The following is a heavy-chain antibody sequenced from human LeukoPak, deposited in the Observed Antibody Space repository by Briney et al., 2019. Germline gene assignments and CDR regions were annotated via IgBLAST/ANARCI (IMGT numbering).Heavy chain of an antibody. CDR2: ISHSGTS. V-gene: IGHV4-31*11. D-gene: IGHD1-14*01. CDR1: GGSLSSGGYF. J-gene: IGHJ3*02. Sequence: PSETLSLTCAVSGGSLSSGGYFWGWIRQYPGMGLEWIGCISHSGTSYYNPSLKSRVTISVDTSRNQFSLELSSVTAADTAVYYCARDAGKRRIRKADAFDIWGQGTMVTVSS. CDR3: ARDAGKRRIRKADAFDI.